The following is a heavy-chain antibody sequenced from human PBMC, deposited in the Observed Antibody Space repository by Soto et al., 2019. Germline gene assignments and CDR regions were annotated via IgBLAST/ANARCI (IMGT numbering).Heavy chain of an antibody. V-gene: IGHV1-46*01. CDR1: GYTFTSYY. D-gene: IGHD3-10*02. CDR2: INPRGGST. Sequence: QVQLVQSGAEVKKPGASVKVSCKASGYTFTSYYMHWVRQAPGQGLEWMGIINPRGGSTSFAQKFQGRVTMTRDTSTSTVYMELSSLRSEDTAVYYCAREEYYVLGIYYYGMDVWGQGTTVTVSS. J-gene: IGHJ6*02. CDR3: AREEYYVLGIYYYGMDV.